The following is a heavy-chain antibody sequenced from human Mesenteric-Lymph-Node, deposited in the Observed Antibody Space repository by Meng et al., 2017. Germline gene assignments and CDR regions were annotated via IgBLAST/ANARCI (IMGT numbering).Heavy chain of an antibody. Sequence: GGSLRLSCAASGFTFSSYVMSWVRQAPGKGLDWVSTISGSGTTTYYAHSVKGRFTISRDNAKNTLYLQMNSLRAEDTALYYCARMYYYESSGYYPIDYWGQGTLVTVSS. V-gene: IGHV3-23*01. J-gene: IGHJ4*02. CDR2: ISGSGTTT. CDR1: GFTFSSYV. CDR3: ARMYYYESSGYYPIDY. D-gene: IGHD3-22*01.